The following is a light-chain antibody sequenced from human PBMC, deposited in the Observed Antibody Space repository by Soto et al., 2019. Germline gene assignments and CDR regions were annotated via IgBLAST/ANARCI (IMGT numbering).Light chain of an antibody. V-gene: IGKV3-15*01. CDR3: QQYHNWPPQYT. CDR1: QSVASN. Sequence: EIVMTQSPASLSVSPGDGATLSCRASQSVASNVAWYQQKPGQGPRLLIHGASTRAVGVPARFSGSASGTDFTLSISSLQSGDFAVYYCQQYHNWPPQYTFGQGTKLQIK. CDR2: GAS. J-gene: IGKJ2*01.